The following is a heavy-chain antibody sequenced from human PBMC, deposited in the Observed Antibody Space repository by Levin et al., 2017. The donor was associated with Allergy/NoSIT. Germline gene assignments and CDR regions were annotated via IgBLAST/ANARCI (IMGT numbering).Heavy chain of an antibody. CDR3: ARETTVTTWAYYYYYYMDV. D-gene: IGHD4-17*01. V-gene: IGHV4-61*02. Sequence: SQTLSLTCTVSGGSISSGSYYWSWIRQPAGKGLEWIGRIYTSGSTNYNPSLKSRVTISVDTSKNQFSLKLSSVTAADTAVYYCARETTVTTWAYYYYYYMDVWGKGTTVTVSS. J-gene: IGHJ6*03. CDR1: GGSISSGSYY. CDR2: IYTSGST.